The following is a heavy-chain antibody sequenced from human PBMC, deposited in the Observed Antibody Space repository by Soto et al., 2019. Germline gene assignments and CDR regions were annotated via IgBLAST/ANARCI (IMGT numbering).Heavy chain of an antibody. V-gene: IGHV2-5*02. CDR3: AHRRVVPAKGNNWFDT. CDR2: IYWDDDK. Sequence: QITLKESGPTLVKPTQTLTLTCTFSGFSLSTSGVGVGWIRQPPGKALEWLAFIYWDDDKRYSPSLKSRLTTTKDTPKNTVVLTMTNMDPVDTAPYYCAHRRVVPAKGNNWFDTWGQGTLVIVSS. J-gene: IGHJ5*02. D-gene: IGHD2-15*01. CDR1: GFSLSTSGVG.